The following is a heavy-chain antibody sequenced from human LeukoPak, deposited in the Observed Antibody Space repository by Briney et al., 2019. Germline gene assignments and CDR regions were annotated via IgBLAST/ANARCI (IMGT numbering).Heavy chain of an antibody. CDR3: ARGSIAAAGSFEY. Sequence: PSETLSLTCTLSGGSISPYYWSWIRQTPGKGLEWIGYILYSGTTTNYNPSLKSRVTISVDTSKNQFSLKLSSVTAADTAVYYCARGSIAAAGSFEYWGQGALVTVSS. CDR2: ILYSGTTT. J-gene: IGHJ4*02. D-gene: IGHD6-13*01. V-gene: IGHV4-59*01. CDR1: GGSISPYY.